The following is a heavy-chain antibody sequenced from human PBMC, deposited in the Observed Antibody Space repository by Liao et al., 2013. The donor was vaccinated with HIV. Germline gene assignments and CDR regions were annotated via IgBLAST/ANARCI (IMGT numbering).Heavy chain of an antibody. V-gene: IGHV4-34*01. D-gene: IGHD3-3*01. CDR3: ARVCDFWSGPWRGWFDP. CDR1: GGSFSGYY. CDR2: INHSGST. J-gene: IGHJ5*02. Sequence: QVQLQQWGAGLLKPSETLSLTCAVYGGSFSGYYWSWIRQPPGKGLEWIGEINHSGSTNYNPSLKSRVTISVDTSKNQFSLKLSSVTAADTAVYYCARVCDFWSGPWRGWFDPWGQGTLVTVSS.